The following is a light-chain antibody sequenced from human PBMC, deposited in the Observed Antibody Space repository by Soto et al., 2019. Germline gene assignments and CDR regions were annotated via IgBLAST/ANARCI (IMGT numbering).Light chain of an antibody. CDR1: SSDVGGYNY. V-gene: IGLV2-14*01. CDR2: EVT. J-gene: IGLJ2*01. Sequence: QSALTQPASVSGSLGQSITISCTGTSSDVGGYNYVSRYQQHPGKAPKLMIYEVTNRPSGVSNRFSGSKSANTASLTISGLQAEDEADYYCSSYTSSGTVVFGGGTKLTVL. CDR3: SSYTSSGTVV.